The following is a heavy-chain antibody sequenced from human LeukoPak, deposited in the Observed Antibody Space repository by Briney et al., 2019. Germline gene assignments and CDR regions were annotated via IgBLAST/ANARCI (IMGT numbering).Heavy chain of an antibody. V-gene: IGHV3-20*04. Sequence: PGGSLRLSCAASGFTFDDYGMSWARQAPGKGLEWVSGINWNGGSTGYADSVKGRFTISRDNAKNSLYLQMNSLRAEDTALYYCARDLGYCSSTSCLNWFDPWGQGTLVTVSS. CDR3: ARDLGYCSSTSCLNWFDP. CDR1: GFTFDDYG. CDR2: INWNGGST. D-gene: IGHD2-2*01. J-gene: IGHJ5*02.